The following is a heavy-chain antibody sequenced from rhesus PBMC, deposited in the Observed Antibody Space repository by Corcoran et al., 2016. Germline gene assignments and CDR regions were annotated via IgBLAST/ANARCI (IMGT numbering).Heavy chain of an antibody. Sequence: QLQLQESGPGLVKPSETLSLTCAVSGGSISSNYWSWIRQPPGKGLEWIGRIAGRGESTAYNHALKSRVTISTDTSKNQFSLKLSSVTAADPAVYYCAREGWERTTRYWGQGVLVTVSS. V-gene: IGHV4-173*01. J-gene: IGHJ4*01. CDR2: IAGRGEST. D-gene: IGHD1-26*01. CDR1: GGSISSNY. CDR3: AREGWERTTRY.